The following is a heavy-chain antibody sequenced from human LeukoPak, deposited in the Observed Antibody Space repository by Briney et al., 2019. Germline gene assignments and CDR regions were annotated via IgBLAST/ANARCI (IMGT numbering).Heavy chain of an antibody. J-gene: IGHJ4*02. CDR2: ISGSGGST. CDR3: AKEANYYDSREPFDY. CDR1: GFTFSSYA. D-gene: IGHD3-22*01. Sequence: GGSLRLSCAASGFTFSSYAMSWVRQAPGKGLEWVSAISGSGGSTYYADSVKGRFTISRDNAKNSLYLQMNSLRAEDTAVYYCAKEANYYDSREPFDYWGQGTLVTVSS. V-gene: IGHV3-23*01.